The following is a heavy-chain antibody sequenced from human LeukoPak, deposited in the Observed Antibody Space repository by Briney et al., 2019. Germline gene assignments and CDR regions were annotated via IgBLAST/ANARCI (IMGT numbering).Heavy chain of an antibody. V-gene: IGHV4-38-2*01. CDR3: ARNATTGWFDP. CDR1: GYYISSNYY. Sequence: SETLSLTCAVSGYYISSNYYWGWIRQPPGKKLEWIGSIYNSGSTYYNPSLKSRITISVDTSKNHFSLKLSSVTAADTAVYYCARNATTGWFDPWGQGTLVTVSS. J-gene: IGHJ5*02. D-gene: IGHD1-14*01. CDR2: IYNSGST.